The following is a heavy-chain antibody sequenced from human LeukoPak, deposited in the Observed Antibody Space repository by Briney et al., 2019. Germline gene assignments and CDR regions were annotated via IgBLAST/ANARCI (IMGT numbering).Heavy chain of an antibody. CDR1: GDSISNYY. J-gene: IGHJ4*02. CDR3: ARSPQHSNNWIFDY. Sequence: PSETLSLTCSVSGDSISNYYWTWIRQPPGRGLEWIGYIYHGGSSNNNSPLKSRVTISIDTSKNQFSLKLSSVTAADTAVYYCARSPQHSNNWIFDYWGQGTLVTVSS. CDR2: IYHGGSS. D-gene: IGHD1-1*01. V-gene: IGHV4-59*01.